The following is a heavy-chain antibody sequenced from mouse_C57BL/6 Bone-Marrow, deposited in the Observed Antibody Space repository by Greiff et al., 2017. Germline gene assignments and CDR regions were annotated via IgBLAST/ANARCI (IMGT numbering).Heavy chain of an antibody. CDR1: GYTFTSYG. J-gene: IGHJ2*01. D-gene: IGHD1-1*01. Sequence: VHLVESGAELARPGASVKLSCKASGYTFTSYGISWVKQRTGQGLEWIGEIYPRSGNTYYNEKFKGKATLTADKSSSKAYMELRSLTSEDAAVYCCALYYYGSRDYWGQGTTLTVSS. V-gene: IGHV1-81*01. CDR3: ALYYYGSRDY. CDR2: IYPRSGNT.